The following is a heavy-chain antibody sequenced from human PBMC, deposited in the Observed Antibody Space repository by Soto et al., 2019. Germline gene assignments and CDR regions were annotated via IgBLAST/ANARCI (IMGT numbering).Heavy chain of an antibody. Sequence: GGSLRLSCASSGFTFSSYSMNWVRQAPGKGLEWVSSISSSSSYIYYADSVKGRFTISRDNAKNSLYLQMNSLRAEDTAVYYCARDNQVTLWFGELLPLFLSIDYWGQGTLVTVSS. CDR3: ARDNQVTLWFGELLPLFLSIDY. J-gene: IGHJ4*02. D-gene: IGHD3-10*01. CDR2: ISSSSSYI. V-gene: IGHV3-21*01. CDR1: GFTFSSYS.